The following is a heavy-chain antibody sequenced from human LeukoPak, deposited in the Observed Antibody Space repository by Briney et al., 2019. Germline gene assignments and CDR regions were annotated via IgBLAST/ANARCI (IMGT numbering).Heavy chain of an antibody. CDR2: IIPILGIA. V-gene: IGHV1-69*02. D-gene: IGHD2-15*01. J-gene: IGHJ3*02. CDR1: GGTFSSYT. Sequence: EASVKVSCKASGGTFSSYTISWVRQAPGQGLEWMGRIIPILGIANYAQKFQGRVTITADKSTSTAYMELSSLRSEDTAVYYCALGLVVAADDAFAIWGQGTMVTVSS. CDR3: ALGLVVAADDAFAI.